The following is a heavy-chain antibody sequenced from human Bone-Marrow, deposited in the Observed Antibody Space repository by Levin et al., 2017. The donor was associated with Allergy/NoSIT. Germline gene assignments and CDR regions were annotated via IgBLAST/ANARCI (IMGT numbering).Heavy chain of an antibody. V-gene: IGHV3-7*01. CDR3: ARRIASSSTGGNFDN. CDR1: GFTFNTYW. Sequence: HGESLKISCAASGFTFNTYWMSWVRQAPGKGLEWVANIKEDGSEKYYVDSVRGRFSISRDNTKNSQYLQMDSLRAEDTAVYYCARRIASSSTGGNFDNWGQGTLVTVSS. D-gene: IGHD6-13*01. CDR2: IKEDGSEK. J-gene: IGHJ4*02.